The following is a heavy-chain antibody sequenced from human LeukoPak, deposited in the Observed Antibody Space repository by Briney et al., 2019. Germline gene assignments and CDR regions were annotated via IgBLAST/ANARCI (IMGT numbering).Heavy chain of an antibody. J-gene: IGHJ4*02. CDR3: ARYVGAAGTAGQLDY. CDR2: ISSSSSYI. CDR1: GFTFSSYS. Sequence: PGGSLRLSCAASGFTFSSYSMNWVRQAPGKGLEWVSSISSSSSYIYYADSVKGRFTISRDNAKNSLYLQMNSLRAEDTAVYYCARYVGAAGTAGQLDYWGQGTLVTVSP. D-gene: IGHD6-13*01. V-gene: IGHV3-21*01.